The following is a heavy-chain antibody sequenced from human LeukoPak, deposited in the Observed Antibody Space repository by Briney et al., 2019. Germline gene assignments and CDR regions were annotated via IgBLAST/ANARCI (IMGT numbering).Heavy chain of an antibody. CDR1: GFTFSSYA. Sequence: PGGSLRLSCAASGFTFSSYAMSWVRQAPGKGLEWVSAISGSGGSTYYADSVKGRFTISRDNSKNTLYLQMNSLRAEDTAVYYCAKYEIGAVVVRGAFDIWGQGTMVTVSS. D-gene: IGHD3-22*01. CDR2: ISGSGGST. J-gene: IGHJ3*02. V-gene: IGHV3-23*01. CDR3: AKYEIGAVVVRGAFDI.